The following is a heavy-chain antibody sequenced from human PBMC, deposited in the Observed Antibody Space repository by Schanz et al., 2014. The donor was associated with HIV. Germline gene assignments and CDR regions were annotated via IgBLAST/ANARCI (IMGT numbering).Heavy chain of an antibody. CDR1: GFTFSSSG. V-gene: IGHV3-33*01. Sequence: VQLLESGGGLVQPGRSLRLSCTASGFTFSSSGMHWVRQAPGKGLEWVAAMWYDESHKGYADSVKGRFTISRDNSKNTLYLEMNSLRPDDTAVYYCARGSGPYYYYYGMDVWGQGTTVTVSS. D-gene: IGHD3-10*01. J-gene: IGHJ6*01. CDR2: MWYDESHK. CDR3: ARGSGPYYYYYGMDV.